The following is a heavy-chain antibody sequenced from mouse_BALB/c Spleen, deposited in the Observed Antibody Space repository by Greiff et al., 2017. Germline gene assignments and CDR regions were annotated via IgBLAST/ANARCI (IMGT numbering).Heavy chain of an antibody. J-gene: IGHJ4*01. CDR2: ISYDGSN. V-gene: IGHV3-6*02. CDR3: ARWFYDMDD. D-gene: IGHD2-2*01. CDR1: GYSITSGYY. Sequence: EVQLQESGPGLVKPSQSLSLTCSVTGYSITSGYYWNWIRQFPGNKLEWMGYISYDGSNNYNPSLKNRISITRDTSKNQFFLKLNSVTTEDTATYYCARWFYDMDDWGEGTSVTVSS.